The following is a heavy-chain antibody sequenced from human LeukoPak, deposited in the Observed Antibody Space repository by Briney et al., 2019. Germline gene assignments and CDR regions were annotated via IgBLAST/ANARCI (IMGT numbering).Heavy chain of an antibody. V-gene: IGHV3-30-3*01. Sequence: GGSLRLSCAASGFTFSSYAMHWVRQAPGKGLEWVAVISYDGSNKYYADSVKGRFTISRDNSKNTLYLQMNSLRAEDTAVYYCARDNYDSSGYYSPHFDYWGQGTLVTVSS. CDR2: ISYDGSNK. D-gene: IGHD3-22*01. CDR3: ARDNYDSSGYYSPHFDY. J-gene: IGHJ4*02. CDR1: GFTFSSYA.